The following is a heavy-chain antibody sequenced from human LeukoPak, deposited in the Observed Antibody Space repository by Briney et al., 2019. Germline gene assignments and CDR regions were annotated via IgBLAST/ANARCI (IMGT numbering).Heavy chain of an antibody. CDR3: ARRTLTIRTFDI. V-gene: IGHV1-46*01. CDR1: GYTFTSYY. D-gene: IGHD3-3*01. Sequence: ASVKVSCKASGYTFTSYYMHWVRQAPGQGPEWMGIINPSGGTTTYAQKFQGRVTITRNTSVSTAYMELSSLRSEDTAVYYCARRTLTIRTFDIWGQGTMVTVSS. J-gene: IGHJ3*02. CDR2: INPSGGTT.